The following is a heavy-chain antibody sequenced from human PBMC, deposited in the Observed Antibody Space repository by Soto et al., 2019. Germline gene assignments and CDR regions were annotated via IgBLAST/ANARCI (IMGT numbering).Heavy chain of an antibody. D-gene: IGHD1-26*01. CDR1: GGSISSSSYY. V-gene: IGHV4-39*02. CDR2: IYYSGST. J-gene: IGHJ4*02. CDR3: ARDCQVGATYWGIVDY. Sequence: SETLSLTCTVSGGSISSSSYYWGWIRQPPGKGLEWIGSIYYSGSTYYNPSLKSRVIISVEKSKNQFSLKLSSVTAADTAVYYCARDCQVGATYWGIVDYWGQGTLVTVSS.